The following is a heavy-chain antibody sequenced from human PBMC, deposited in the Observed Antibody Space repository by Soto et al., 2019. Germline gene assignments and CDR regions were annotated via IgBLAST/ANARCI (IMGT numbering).Heavy chain of an antibody. CDR1: GFTFSSYG. CDR3: ARDTGTRRNYYYGMDV. V-gene: IGHV3-33*01. D-gene: IGHD1-7*01. Sequence: GGSLRLSCAASGFTFSSYGMHWVRQAPGKGLEWVAVIWYDGSNKYYADSVKGRFTISRDNSKNTLYLQMNSLRAEDTAVYYCARDTGTRRNYYYGMDVWGQGTTVTVSS. CDR2: IWYDGSNK. J-gene: IGHJ6*02.